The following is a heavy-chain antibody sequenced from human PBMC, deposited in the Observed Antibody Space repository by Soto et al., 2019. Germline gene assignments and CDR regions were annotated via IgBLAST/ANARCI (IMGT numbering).Heavy chain of an antibody. J-gene: IGHJ4*02. Sequence: PGGSLRLSCAASGFTFSSYAMSWVRQAPGKGLEWVSAISGSGGGTYYADSVKGRFTISRDNSKNTLYLQMNSLRAEDTAVYYCALPQRGYCSGGSCYSGGLGGYWGQGTLVTVSS. CDR3: ALPQRGYCSGGSCYSGGLGGY. D-gene: IGHD2-15*01. CDR2: ISGSGGGT. V-gene: IGHV3-23*01. CDR1: GFTFSSYA.